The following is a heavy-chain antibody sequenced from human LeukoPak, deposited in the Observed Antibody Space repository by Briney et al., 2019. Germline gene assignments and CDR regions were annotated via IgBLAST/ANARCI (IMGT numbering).Heavy chain of an antibody. CDR1: GGSISSSSYY. CDR2: IYYSGST. V-gene: IGHV4-39*02. D-gene: IGHD2-15*01. CDR3: ARDIVVVVAATRPQASYHFDY. J-gene: IGHJ4*02. Sequence: PSETLSLTCTVSGGSISSSSYYWGRIRQPPGKGLEWIGSIYYSGSTYYNPSLKSRVTISVDTSKNQFSLKLSSVTAADTAVYYCARDIVVVVAATRPQASYHFDYWGQGTLVTVSS.